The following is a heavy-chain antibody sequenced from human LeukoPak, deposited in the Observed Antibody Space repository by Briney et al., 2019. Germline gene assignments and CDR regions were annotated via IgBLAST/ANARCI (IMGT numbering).Heavy chain of an antibody. Sequence: SETLSLTCAVYGGSFSGYYWSWIRQPPGKGLEWIGEINHSGSTNYNPSLKSRVTISMDTSKNQFSLKLRSVTAADTAVYYCARLYPDYFDYWGQGTLVTVSS. CDR1: GGSFSGYY. CDR3: ARLYPDYFDY. J-gene: IGHJ4*02. V-gene: IGHV4-34*01. CDR2: INHSGST.